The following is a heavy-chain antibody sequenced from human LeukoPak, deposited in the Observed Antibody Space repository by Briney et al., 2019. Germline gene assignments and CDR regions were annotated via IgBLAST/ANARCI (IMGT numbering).Heavy chain of an antibody. Sequence: GGSLRLSCAASGFTFSSYWMHWVRQAPGKGLVWVSRINSDGRSISYADSVKGRFTISRDNAKNTLYLQMNSLRAEDTAVYYCARVKYYGSGCDYWGQGTLVAVSP. J-gene: IGHJ4*02. D-gene: IGHD3-10*01. CDR1: GFTFSSYW. CDR3: ARVKYYGSGCDY. V-gene: IGHV3-74*01. CDR2: INSDGRSI.